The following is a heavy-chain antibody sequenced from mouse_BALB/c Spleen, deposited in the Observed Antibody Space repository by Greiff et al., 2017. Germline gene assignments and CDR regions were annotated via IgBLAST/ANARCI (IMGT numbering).Heavy chain of an antibody. V-gene: IGHV1-69*02. Sequence: QVQLQQPGAELVKPGASVKLSCKASGYTFTSYWMHWVKQRPGQGLEWIGEIDPSDSYTNYNQKFKGKATLTVDKSSSTAYMQLSSLTSEDSAVYYCARLLRLGGFAYWGQGTLVTVSA. J-gene: IGHJ3*01. D-gene: IGHD1-2*01. CDR1: GYTFTSYW. CDR2: IDPSDSYT. CDR3: ARLLRLGGFAY.